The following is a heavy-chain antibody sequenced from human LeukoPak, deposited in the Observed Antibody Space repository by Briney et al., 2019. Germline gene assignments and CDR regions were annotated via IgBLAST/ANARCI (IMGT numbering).Heavy chain of an antibody. CDR2: IYYSGST. V-gene: IGHV4-59*12. Sequence: PSETLSLTCTVSGGSISSYYWSWIRQPPGKGLEWIGYIYYSGSTNYNPSLKSRVTISVDTSKNQFSLKLSSVTAADTAVYYCAREMVVAATGGFDYWGQGTLVTVSS. D-gene: IGHD2-15*01. CDR3: AREMVVAATGGFDY. J-gene: IGHJ4*02. CDR1: GGSISSYY.